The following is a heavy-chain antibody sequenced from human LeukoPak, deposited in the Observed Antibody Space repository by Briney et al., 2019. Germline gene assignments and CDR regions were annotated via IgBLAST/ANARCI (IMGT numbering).Heavy chain of an antibody. CDR3: ARDLDYSNYGVFYYYYMDV. CDR1: GYTFTSYY. CDR2: INPSGGST. V-gene: IGHV1-46*03. J-gene: IGHJ6*03. Sequence: EASVKVSCKASGYTFTSYYMHWVRQAPGQGPEWMGIINPSGGSTSYAQKFQGRVTMTRDTSTSTVYMELSSLRSEDTAVYYCARDLDYSNYGVFYYYYMDVWGKGTTVTVSS. D-gene: IGHD4-11*01.